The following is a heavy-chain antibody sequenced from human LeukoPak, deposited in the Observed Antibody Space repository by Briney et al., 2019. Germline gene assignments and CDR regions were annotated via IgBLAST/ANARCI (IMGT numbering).Heavy chain of an antibody. Sequence: GGSLRLSCAASGFSVSSYYMSWVRQAPGKGLEWVSRINSDGSSTWYADSVKGRFTISRDNAKNTLYLQMNSLRAEDTAVYYCAREDSSGWSFDYWGQGTLVTVSS. D-gene: IGHD6-19*01. CDR2: INSDGSST. CDR3: AREDSSGWSFDY. J-gene: IGHJ4*02. V-gene: IGHV3-74*01. CDR1: GFSVSSYY.